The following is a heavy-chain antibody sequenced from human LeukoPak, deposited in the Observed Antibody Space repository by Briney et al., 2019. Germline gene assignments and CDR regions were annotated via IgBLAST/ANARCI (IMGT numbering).Heavy chain of an antibody. V-gene: IGHV5-51*01. D-gene: IGHD3-10*01. Sequence: GESLKISCKGSGYSFTSYWIGWVRQMPGKGLEWMGIIYPGDSDTRYSPSFQGQVTISADKSISTAYLQWSSLKASDTAMYYCARLGFGSKDYRYGMDVWGQGTTATVSS. CDR2: IYPGDSDT. J-gene: IGHJ6*02. CDR3: ARLGFGSKDYRYGMDV. CDR1: GYSFTSYW.